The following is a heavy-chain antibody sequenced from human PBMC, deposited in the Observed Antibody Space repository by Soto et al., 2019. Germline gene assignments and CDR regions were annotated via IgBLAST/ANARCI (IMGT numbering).Heavy chain of an antibody. CDR1: GGSISSGGYY. Sequence: QVQLQESGPGLVKPSQTLSLTCTVSGGSISSGGYYWSWIRQHPGKGLEWIGYIYYSGSTYYNPSLKSRVTISVDTSKNQFSLKLSSVTAADTAVYYCACTVVTPEGRVGGPQTYYFDYWGQGTLVTVSS. V-gene: IGHV4-31*03. CDR2: IYYSGST. D-gene: IGHD2-21*02. J-gene: IGHJ4*02. CDR3: ACTVVTPEGRVGGPQTYYFDY.